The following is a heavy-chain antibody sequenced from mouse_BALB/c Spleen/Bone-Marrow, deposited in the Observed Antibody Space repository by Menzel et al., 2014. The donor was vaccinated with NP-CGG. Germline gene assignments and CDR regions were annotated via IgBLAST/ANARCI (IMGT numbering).Heavy chain of an antibody. V-gene: IGHV1-53*01. D-gene: IGHD3-3*01. J-gene: IGHJ3*01. Sequence: QVQLQQPGTELVKPGASVKLSCKASGYTFTSYYMFWVKPRPGQGLEWIGEINPSNGGTVFNEKFKSKVTLTVDKSSSTAYIQLSGLTSEDSAVYYCIRSAGTGFAYWGQGTLVTVS. CDR3: IRSAGTGFAY. CDR2: INPSNGGT. CDR1: GYTFTSYY.